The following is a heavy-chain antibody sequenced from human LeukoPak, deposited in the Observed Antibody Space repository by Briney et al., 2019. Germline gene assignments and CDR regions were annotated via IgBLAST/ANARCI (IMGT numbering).Heavy chain of an antibody. V-gene: IGHV4-59*01. CDR3: ARDSAGDYWLDP. Sequence: MSSETLSLTCTVSGGPISGYYWNWIRQPPGKGLEWIGSIYYSGRTSFNGSLKTRITMSVDTSKNQYSLKLTSVTTADTAVYFCARDSAGDYWLDPWGQGTPVTASS. D-gene: IGHD7-27*01. CDR2: IYYSGRT. J-gene: IGHJ5*02. CDR1: GGPISGYY.